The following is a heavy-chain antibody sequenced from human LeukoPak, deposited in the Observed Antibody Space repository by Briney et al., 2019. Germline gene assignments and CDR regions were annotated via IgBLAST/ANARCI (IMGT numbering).Heavy chain of an antibody. CDR2: ISWNSGGI. J-gene: IGHJ6*02. CDR1: GFTFDDYA. Sequence: GGSLRLSCAASGFTFDDYAMHWVRQAPGKGLEWVSGISWNSGGIGYADSVKGRFTISRDNAKNSLYLQMNSLRAEDTALYYCAKSLSSFTYGDYYYYGMDVWGQGTTVTVSS. CDR3: AKSLSSFTYGDYYYYGMDV. D-gene: IGHD4-17*01. V-gene: IGHV3-9*01.